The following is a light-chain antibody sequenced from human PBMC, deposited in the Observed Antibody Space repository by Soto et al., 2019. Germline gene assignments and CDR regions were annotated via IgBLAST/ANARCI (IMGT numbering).Light chain of an antibody. Sequence: EIVLTQSPATLSLSPGERATLSCRASQSVSSYLAWYQQKPGQAPRLLMYDASNRATGIPARFSGSGSGTDFTLTISDLEPEDFAVYYCHQHSHWPPWTFGQGTKVDIK. CDR3: HQHSHWPPWT. CDR1: QSVSSY. J-gene: IGKJ1*01. CDR2: DAS. V-gene: IGKV3-11*01.